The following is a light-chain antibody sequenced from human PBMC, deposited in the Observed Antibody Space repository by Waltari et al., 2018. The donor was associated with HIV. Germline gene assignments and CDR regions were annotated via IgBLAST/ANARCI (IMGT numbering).Light chain of an antibody. Sequence: EVVLTQSPGTLSLSLGERATLSCRASQTISNTFLAWYQQKPGQGPRLLIYGASRRATGTPDRFSGSGARTDFTLTISGLEPEDIAVYYCQQYNDWPPLTFGGGTKVEMK. J-gene: IGKJ4*01. CDR1: QTISNTF. V-gene: IGKV3-20*01. CDR3: QQYNDWPPLT. CDR2: GAS.